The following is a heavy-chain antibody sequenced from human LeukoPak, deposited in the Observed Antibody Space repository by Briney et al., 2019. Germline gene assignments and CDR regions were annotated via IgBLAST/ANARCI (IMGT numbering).Heavy chain of an antibody. Sequence: ASVNVSCKASGYTFTSYDLNWVRQATGQGREGMGWMNPNSANTGYAQKFQGRVTMTRNTSLSTAYMELSSLRSEDTAVYYCARGPPESSNSDYWGQGTLVTVSS. V-gene: IGHV1-8*01. J-gene: IGHJ4*02. D-gene: IGHD6-13*01. CDR3: ARGPPESSNSDY. CDR1: GYTFTSYD. CDR2: MNPNSANT.